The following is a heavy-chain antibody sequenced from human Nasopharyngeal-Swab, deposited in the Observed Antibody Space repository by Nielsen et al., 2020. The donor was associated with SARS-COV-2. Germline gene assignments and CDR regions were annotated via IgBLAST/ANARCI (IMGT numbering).Heavy chain of an antibody. CDR3: ARDYYDYVWGSYRYLGYFDY. D-gene: IGHD3-16*02. J-gene: IGHJ4*02. CDR2: INSDGSST. Sequence: WIRQPPGKGLVWVSRINSDGSSTTYADSVKGRFTISRDNAKNTLCLQMNSLRAEDTAVYYCARDYYDYVWGSYRYLGYFDYWGQGTLVTVSS. V-gene: IGHV3-74*01.